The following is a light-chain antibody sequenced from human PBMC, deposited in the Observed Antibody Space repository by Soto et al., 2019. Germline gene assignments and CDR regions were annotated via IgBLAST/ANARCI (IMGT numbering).Light chain of an antibody. J-gene: IGLJ2*01. V-gene: IGLV2-14*01. CDR1: PSDIGRYNY. Sequence: QSVLTQPASVSGSPGQSITISCTGTPSDIGRYNYVSWYQQFPDKVPKLLIYEVTYRPSEVSARFSGSKSGSTASLTISGLQAEDEADYYCSSYSTTSSPHVLFGGGTKVTVL. CDR3: SSYSTTSSPHVL. CDR2: EVT.